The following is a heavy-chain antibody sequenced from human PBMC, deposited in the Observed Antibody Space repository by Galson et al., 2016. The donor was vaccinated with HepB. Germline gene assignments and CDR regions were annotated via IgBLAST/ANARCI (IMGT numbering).Heavy chain of an antibody. J-gene: IGHJ4*02. V-gene: IGHV3-15*01. CDR1: GFTFTDAW. Sequence: SLRLSCATSGFTFTDAWMNWVRQAPGMGLDWVGRIKSKSDGGTTDYAAPAKGRFAISRDDSKNTLYLQMTGLRTEDTAVYYCTTESTYYYDDKRGFFAHWGRGTLVTVSS. CDR3: TTESTYYYDDKRGFFAH. D-gene: IGHD3-16*01. CDR2: IKSKSDGGTT.